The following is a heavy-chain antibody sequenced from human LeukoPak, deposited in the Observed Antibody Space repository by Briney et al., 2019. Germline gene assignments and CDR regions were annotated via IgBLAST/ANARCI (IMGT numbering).Heavy chain of an antibody. CDR3: ARGHYSSGWHNMGTAFDI. Sequence: SSETLSLTCTVSGGSISSYYWSWVRQPPGKGLEWIGYIYYSGSTNYNPSLKSRVTISVDTSKNQFSLKLSSVTAADTAVYYCARGHYSSGWHNMGTAFDIWGQGTMVTVSS. CDR2: IYYSGST. D-gene: IGHD6-19*01. J-gene: IGHJ3*02. V-gene: IGHV4-59*01. CDR1: GGSISSYY.